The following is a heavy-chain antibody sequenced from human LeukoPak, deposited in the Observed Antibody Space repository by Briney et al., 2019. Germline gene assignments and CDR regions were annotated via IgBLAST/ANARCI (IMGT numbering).Heavy chain of an antibody. V-gene: IGHV1-18*01. D-gene: IGHD2-21*02. CDR3: ARVQPFYCGGDCWDAFDI. J-gene: IGHJ3*02. CDR1: RYTFTSYG. Sequence: GASVKVSCKASRYTFTSYGISWVRQAPGQGLEWMGWISAYNGNTNYAQKLQGRVTMTTDTSTSTAYMELRSLRSDDTAVYYCARVQPFYCGGDCWDAFDIWGQGTMVTVSS. CDR2: ISAYNGNT.